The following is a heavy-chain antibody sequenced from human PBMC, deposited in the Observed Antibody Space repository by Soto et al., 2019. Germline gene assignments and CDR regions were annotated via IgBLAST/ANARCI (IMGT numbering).Heavy chain of an antibody. D-gene: IGHD2-15*01. CDR2: IKPSGGST. CDR3: ARAARCSPDDS. V-gene: IGHV1-46*01. CDR1: GYTFTSYY. Sequence: QVQLVQSGAEVKKPGASVKVSCKASGYTFTSYYMHWVRQAPGQGLEWTGIIKPSGGSTSYAQKYQCRITMTGDTCTSPVYMELSGSRSEDTAAFYWARAARCSPDDSWCEGTRVPVSS. J-gene: IGHJ5*01.